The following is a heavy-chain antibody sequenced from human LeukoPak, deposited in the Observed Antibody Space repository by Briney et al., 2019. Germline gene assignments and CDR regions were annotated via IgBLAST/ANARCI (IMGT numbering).Heavy chain of an antibody. CDR3: ASRDPETFDI. Sequence: GGSLRLSCAASGFTFSSYAMHWSRQAQGKGLEWVAVISYDGSNKYYADSVKGRFTISRDNSKNTLYLQMNSLRAEDTAVYYCASRDPETFDIWGQGTMVTVSS. J-gene: IGHJ3*02. CDR1: GFTFSSYA. CDR2: ISYDGSNK. D-gene: IGHD5-24*01. V-gene: IGHV3-30*01.